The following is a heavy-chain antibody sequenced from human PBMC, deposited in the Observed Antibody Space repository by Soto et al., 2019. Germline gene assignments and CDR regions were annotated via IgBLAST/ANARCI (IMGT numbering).Heavy chain of an antibody. Sequence: GGSLRLACAASGFTFDDYGMSWVRQAPGKGLEWVSGINWNGGSTGYADSVKGRFTISRDNAKNSLYLQMNSLRAEDTALYYCARDHPAAPYYYDSSGYYQSFDYWGQGTLVTVSS. V-gene: IGHV3-20*04. J-gene: IGHJ4*02. CDR3: ARDHPAAPYYYDSSGYYQSFDY. D-gene: IGHD3-22*01. CDR2: INWNGGST. CDR1: GFTFDDYG.